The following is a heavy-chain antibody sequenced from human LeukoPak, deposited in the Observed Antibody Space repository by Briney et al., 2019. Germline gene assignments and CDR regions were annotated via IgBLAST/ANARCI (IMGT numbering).Heavy chain of an antibody. D-gene: IGHD3-10*01. J-gene: IGHJ4*02. CDR2: ISSGGSTV. Sequence: GGSLRLSCAASGFTFSNYEMHWVRRAPGKGLEWVSYISSGGSTVYYADSVKGRFTVSRDNAKNSLYLQVSSLRAEDTAVYYCARGGSFVEYWGQGTLVIVPS. V-gene: IGHV3-48*03. CDR1: GFTFSNYE. CDR3: ARGGSFVEY.